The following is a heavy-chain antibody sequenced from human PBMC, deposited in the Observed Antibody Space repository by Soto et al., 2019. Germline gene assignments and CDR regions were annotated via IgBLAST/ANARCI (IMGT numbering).Heavy chain of an antibody. V-gene: IGHV6-1*01. Sequence: SQTLSLTCAISGDSVSSKSATWNWIRQAPSRGLEWLGRTYYRSKWSTDYAVSLRGRITVSPDSSKNKFSLRLTSLTPEDTAVYYCARALAGIYDFWGQGSLVT. J-gene: IGHJ4*02. D-gene: IGHD6-19*01. CDR2: TYYRSKWST. CDR3: ARALAGIYDF. CDR1: GDSVSSKSAT.